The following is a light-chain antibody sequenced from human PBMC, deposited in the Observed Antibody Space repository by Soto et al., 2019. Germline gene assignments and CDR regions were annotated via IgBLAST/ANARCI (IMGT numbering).Light chain of an antibody. V-gene: IGKV1-9*01. Sequence: IQLTQSPSSLSASVGDRVTITCRASQGISTYLNWYHQKPGKAPKLLIDAASSLQSGVPSRFSGSGSGTEFTLTISSLQPDDFATYYCQQYNSYSWTFGQGTKVDNK. CDR1: QGISTY. CDR3: QQYNSYSWT. J-gene: IGKJ1*01. CDR2: AAS.